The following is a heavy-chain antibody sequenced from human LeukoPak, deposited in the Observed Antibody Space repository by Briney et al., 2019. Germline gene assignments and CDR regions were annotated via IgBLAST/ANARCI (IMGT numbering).Heavy chain of an antibody. CDR2: INPNRGDT. Sequence: ASVKVSCKASRYILTGYYIYWVRQAPGHRLEWMGWINPNRGDTQYAQKFQGRVTMPRDTSNNTVPMDLDGVIFDDTRLDYCARIGVFRFEVGDVYYYSMAVSSKGT. CDR3: ARIGVFRFEVGDVYYYSMAV. CDR1: RYILTGYY. J-gene: IGHJ6*03. D-gene: IGHD2-21*02. V-gene: IGHV1-2*02.